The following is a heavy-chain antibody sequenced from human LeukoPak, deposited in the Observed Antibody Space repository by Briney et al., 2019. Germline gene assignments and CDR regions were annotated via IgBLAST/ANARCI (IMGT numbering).Heavy chain of an antibody. CDR3: ARVARYSGSYELDY. CDR2: IYSGGST. Sequence: GSLRLSCAASGFTVSSNYMSWVRQAPGKGLEWVSVIYSGGSTYYADSVKGRFTISRDNSKNTLYLQMNSLRAEDTAVYYCARVARYSGSYELDYWGQGTLVTVSS. J-gene: IGHJ4*02. CDR1: GFTVSSNY. D-gene: IGHD1-26*01. V-gene: IGHV3-53*01.